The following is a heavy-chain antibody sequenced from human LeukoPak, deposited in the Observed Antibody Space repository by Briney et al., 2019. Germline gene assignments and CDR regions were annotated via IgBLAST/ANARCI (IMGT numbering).Heavy chain of an antibody. Sequence: SETLSLTCTVSGGSINNFYWSWIRQPPGKGLEWLGYIYGSGSTNYNPSLKSRVTISVDTSMNQFSLGLSSVTAADTAVYYCTRGATVAGWDWFDPWGQGTLVTVSS. CDR3: TRGATVAGWDWFDP. J-gene: IGHJ5*02. CDR1: GGSINNFY. CDR2: IYGSGST. D-gene: IGHD6-19*01. V-gene: IGHV4-4*09.